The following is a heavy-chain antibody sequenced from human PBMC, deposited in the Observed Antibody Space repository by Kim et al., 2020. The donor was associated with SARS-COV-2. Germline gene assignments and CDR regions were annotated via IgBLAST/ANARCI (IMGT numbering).Heavy chain of an antibody. D-gene: IGHD3-10*01. J-gene: IGHJ4*02. V-gene: IGHV3-33*01. CDR3: ARDIKGRAFDY. Sequence: GGSLRLSCAASGFTFSSYGMHWVRQAPGKGLEWVAVIWYDGSNKYYADSVKGRFTISRDNSKNTLYLQMNSLRAEDTAVYYCARDIKGRAFDYWGQGTLVTVSS. CDR2: IWYDGSNK. CDR1: GFTFSSYG.